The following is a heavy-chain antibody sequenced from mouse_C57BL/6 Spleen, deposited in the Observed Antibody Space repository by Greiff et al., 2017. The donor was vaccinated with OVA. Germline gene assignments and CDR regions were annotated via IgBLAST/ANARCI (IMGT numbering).Heavy chain of an antibody. CDR2: IDPSDSET. D-gene: IGHD2-1*01. CDR1: GYTFTSYW. Sequence: QVQLKQPGAELVRPGSSVKLSCKASGYTFTSYWMHWVKQRPIQGLEWIGNIDPSDSETHYNQKFKDKATLTVDKSSSTAYMQLSSLTSEDTAVYYCASNYVFLRTPFAYWGQGTLVTVSA. J-gene: IGHJ3*01. V-gene: IGHV1-52*01. CDR3: ASNYVFLRTPFAY.